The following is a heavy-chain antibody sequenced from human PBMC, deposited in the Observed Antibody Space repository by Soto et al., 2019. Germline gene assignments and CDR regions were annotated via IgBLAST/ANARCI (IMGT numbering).Heavy chain of an antibody. Sequence: SETLSLTCTVSGGSMSSYYWSWIRQPPGKGLEWIAYIYYSGSTNYNPSLKSRVTISVDTSKNQFSLKLSSVTAADTAVYYCARHDGGSSWGFDPWGQGTLVTVSS. CDR3: ARHDGGSSWGFDP. D-gene: IGHD6-13*01. V-gene: IGHV4-59*08. CDR1: GGSMSSYY. CDR2: IYYSGST. J-gene: IGHJ5*02.